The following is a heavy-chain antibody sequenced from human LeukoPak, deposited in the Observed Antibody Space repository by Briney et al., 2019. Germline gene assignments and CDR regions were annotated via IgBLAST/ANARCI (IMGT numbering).Heavy chain of an antibody. CDR3: ATDRATQYFDY. J-gene: IGHJ4*02. V-gene: IGHV3-30*02. D-gene: IGHD2-15*01. Sequence: PGGSLRLSCAASGLTFRSYGMHWVRQAPGKGLEWVAFIWYDGSNKYYADSVKGRITISRDNSRNTLFLQMNSLRVEDTAVYYCATDRATQYFDYWGQGTLVSVPS. CDR1: GLTFRSYG. CDR2: IWYDGSNK.